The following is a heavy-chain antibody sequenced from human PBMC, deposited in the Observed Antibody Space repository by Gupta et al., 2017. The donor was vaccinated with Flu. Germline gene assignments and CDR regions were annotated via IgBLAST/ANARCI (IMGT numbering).Heavy chain of an antibody. D-gene: IGHD3-16*01. CDR3: ARLCGQSAYCLDY. CDR2: ISSGGTTM. V-gene: IGHV3-11*01. J-gene: IGHJ4*02. Sequence: QVQVVESGGGLVKPGGSLRLSCVASGFTFNKYYMTWVRQAPGKGLEWISYISSGGTTMYYADSLKGRFAISRDNTQDSIYLQMTGLRAEDTAVYYCARLCGQSAYCLDYWGQGALVTVSS. CDR1: GFTFNKYY.